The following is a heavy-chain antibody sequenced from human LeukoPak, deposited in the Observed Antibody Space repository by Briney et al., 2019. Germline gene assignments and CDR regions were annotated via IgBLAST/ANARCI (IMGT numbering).Heavy chain of an antibody. J-gene: IGHJ4*02. D-gene: IGHD6-19*01. Sequence: GGSLRLSCAVSGFTFDDYGMSWVRQAPGKGLEWVSGINWNGGSTGYVDSVKGRFTISRDIAKNSLHLQMNSLRAEDTALYYCARDISSGWYFDYWGQGTLVTVSS. V-gene: IGHV3-20*04. CDR2: INWNGGST. CDR3: ARDISSGWYFDY. CDR1: GFTFDDYG.